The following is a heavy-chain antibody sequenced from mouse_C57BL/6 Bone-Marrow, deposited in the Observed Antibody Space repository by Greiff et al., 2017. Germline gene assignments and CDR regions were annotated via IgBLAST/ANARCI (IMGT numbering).Heavy chain of an antibody. V-gene: IGHV1-81*01. Sequence: VQLQQSGAELARPGASVKISCKASGYTFTNSCMSWVKQRTGQGLEWIGQIYPRSGNTNYNGKFKGKATLTADKSSSTAYMELRSLTSEDSAVXFFAPYGVYWGQGTSVTVSS. CDR3: APYGVY. J-gene: IGHJ4*01. CDR1: GYTFTNSC. CDR2: IYPRSGNT. D-gene: IGHD1-1*02.